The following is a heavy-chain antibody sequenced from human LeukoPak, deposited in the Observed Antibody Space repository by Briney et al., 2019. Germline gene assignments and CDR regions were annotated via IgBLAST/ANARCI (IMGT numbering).Heavy chain of an antibody. CDR3: ARDEYYYDSSGYYFPGGLHY. V-gene: IGHV3-11*04. Sequence: PGGSLRLSCAASGFTFGDYYMSWIRQAPGKGLEWVSYIGRSGTTIHYADSVKGRFTISRDNAKNSLYLQMNSLRAEDTAVYYCARDEYYYDSSGYYFPGGLHYWGQGTLVTVSS. CDR2: IGRSGTTI. CDR1: GFTFGDYY. J-gene: IGHJ4*02. D-gene: IGHD3-22*01.